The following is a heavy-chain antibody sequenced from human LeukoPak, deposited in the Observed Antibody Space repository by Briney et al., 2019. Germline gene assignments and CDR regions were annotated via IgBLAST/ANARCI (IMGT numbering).Heavy chain of an antibody. D-gene: IGHD3-22*01. CDR3: ARDYYDSSGSPFDY. J-gene: IGHJ4*02. CDR2: IKQDGSEK. CDR1: GFTFSSYW. V-gene: IGHV3-7*01. Sequence: GGSLRLSCAASGFTFSSYWMSWVRQAPGKGLEWVANIKQDGSEKYYVDSVKGRFTISRDNAQNSLYLQMNSLRAEDTAVYYCARDYYDSSGSPFDYWGQGTLVTVSS.